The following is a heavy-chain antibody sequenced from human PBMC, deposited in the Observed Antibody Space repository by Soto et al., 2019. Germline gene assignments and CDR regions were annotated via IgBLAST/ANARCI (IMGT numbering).Heavy chain of an antibody. CDR3: VRQGFGPLHGLVDV. J-gene: IGHJ6*02. Sequence: SDTLSLTCTFSTVAISNYKWSWIRQTPGKGLEWIGYIENSGGTSYNPSLRSRVTMSVGTSPKQFSLRLSSVTAADTAVYYCVRQGFGPLHGLVDVWGQGTTVT. D-gene: IGHD3-10*01. CDR2: IENSGGT. V-gene: IGHV4-59*08. CDR1: TVAISNYK.